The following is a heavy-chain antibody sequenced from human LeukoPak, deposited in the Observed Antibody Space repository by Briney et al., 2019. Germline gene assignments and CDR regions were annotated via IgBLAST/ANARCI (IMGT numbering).Heavy chain of an antibody. Sequence: KSGGSLRLSCAASGFTFSSYSMDWVRQAPGKGLEWVGRIKSKTDGGTTDYAAPVKGRFTISRDDSKNTLYLQMNSLKTEDTAVYYCTAEPSTYFDYWGQGTLVTVSS. CDR3: TAEPSTYFDY. V-gene: IGHV3-15*01. CDR2: IKSKTDGGTT. D-gene: IGHD2-2*01. CDR1: GFTFSSYS. J-gene: IGHJ4*02.